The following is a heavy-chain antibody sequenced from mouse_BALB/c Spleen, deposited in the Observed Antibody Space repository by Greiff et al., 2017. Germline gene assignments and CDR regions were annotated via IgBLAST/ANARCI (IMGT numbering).Heavy chain of an antibody. CDR2: ISSGGST. CDR3: ARGDGGDYAMDY. CDR1: GFTFSSYA. J-gene: IGHJ4*01. V-gene: IGHV5-6-5*01. Sequence: EVNVVESGGGLVKPGGSLKLSCAASGFTFSSYAMSWVRQTPEKRLEWVASISSGGSTYYPDSVKGRFTISRDNARNILYLQMSSLRSEDTAMYYCARGDGGDYAMDYWGQGTSVTVSS. D-gene: IGHD1-2*01.